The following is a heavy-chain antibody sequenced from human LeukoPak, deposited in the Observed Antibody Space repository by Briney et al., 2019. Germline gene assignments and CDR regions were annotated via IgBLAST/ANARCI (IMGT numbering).Heavy chain of an antibody. D-gene: IGHD3-22*01. CDR2: ISGSGGST. CDR1: GFTFSSYA. V-gene: IGHV3-23*01. Sequence: GASLRLSCAASGFTFSSYAMSWVRQAPGKGLEWVSAISGSGGSTYYADSVKGRFTISRDNSKNTLYLQMNSLRAEDTAVYYCAKTYYYDSGGYYPLDYWGRGTLVTVSS. CDR3: AKTYYYDSGGYYPLDY. J-gene: IGHJ4*02.